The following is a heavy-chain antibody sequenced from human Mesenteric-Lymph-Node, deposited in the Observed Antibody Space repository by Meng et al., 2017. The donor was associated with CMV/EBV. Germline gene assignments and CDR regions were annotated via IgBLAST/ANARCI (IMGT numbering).Heavy chain of an antibody. CDR3: ARAGGGLYYFDY. D-gene: IGHD3-16*01. V-gene: IGHV3-7*01. J-gene: IGHJ4*02. Sequence: GGSLRLSCAASGFTVSSNYMTWVRQAPGKGLEWVANIKQDGSEKYYVDSVKGRFTISRDNAKNSLYLQMNSLRAEDTAVYYCARAGGGLYYFDYWGQGTLVTVSS. CDR2: IKQDGSEK. CDR1: GFTVSSNY.